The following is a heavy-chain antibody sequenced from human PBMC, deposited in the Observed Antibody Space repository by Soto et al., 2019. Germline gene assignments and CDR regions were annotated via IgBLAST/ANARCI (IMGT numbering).Heavy chain of an antibody. Sequence: GASVKVSCKASGGTFSSYAISWVRQAPGQGLEWMGGIIPIFGTANYAQKFQGRVTFTADESTSTAYMELSSLRSEDTAVYYCAARTRRFYYDSSGYVYWGQGTLVTVSS. CDR2: IIPIFGTA. CDR3: AARTRRFYYDSSGYVY. J-gene: IGHJ4*02. V-gene: IGHV1-69*13. D-gene: IGHD3-22*01. CDR1: GGTFSSYA.